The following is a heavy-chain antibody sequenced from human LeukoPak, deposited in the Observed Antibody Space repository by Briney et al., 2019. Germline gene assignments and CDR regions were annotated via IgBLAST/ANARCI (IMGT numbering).Heavy chain of an antibody. V-gene: IGHV1-3*04. CDR1: GYTFTNYG. Sequence: ASVKVSCKTSGYTFTNYGMHWVRQAPRQSLEWMGWINTGSGNTKSSQKFQDRVTLSWDTSASTAYMELNSLSSEDTAVYYCARVPLHDASGHYYSHWGQGTLVTVSS. J-gene: IGHJ1*01. D-gene: IGHD3-22*01. CDR3: ARVPLHDASGHYYSH. CDR2: INTGSGNT.